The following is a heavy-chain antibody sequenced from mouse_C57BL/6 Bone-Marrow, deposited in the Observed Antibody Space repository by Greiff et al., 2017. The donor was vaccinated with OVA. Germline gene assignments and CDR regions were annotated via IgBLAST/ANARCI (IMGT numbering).Heavy chain of an antibody. J-gene: IGHJ2*01. CDR3: ARSERLSDYFDY. Sequence: QVQLQQSGAELVRPGALVKLSCKASGYTFTDYYISWVKQRPGQGLEWIARIYPGSGNTYYNEKFKGKATLTAEKSSSTAYMQLSSLTSDDSAVYFCARSERLSDYFDYWGQGTTLTVSS. CDR2: IYPGSGNT. CDR1: GYTFTDYY. D-gene: IGHD2-2*01. V-gene: IGHV1-76*01.